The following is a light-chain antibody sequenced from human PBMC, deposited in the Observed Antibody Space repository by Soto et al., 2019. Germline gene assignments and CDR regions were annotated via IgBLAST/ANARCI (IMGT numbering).Light chain of an antibody. Sequence: DIQMTQSPSSLSASVGDRVTITCRASQSISSYLNWYQQKLGKAPKLLINAASSLQSGVPSRFSGSGSGTDFTLTISSLQPEDFAIYYCQQSYSALALTFGGGTKLEIK. CDR2: AAS. J-gene: IGKJ4*01. CDR3: QQSYSALALT. CDR1: QSISSY. V-gene: IGKV1-39*01.